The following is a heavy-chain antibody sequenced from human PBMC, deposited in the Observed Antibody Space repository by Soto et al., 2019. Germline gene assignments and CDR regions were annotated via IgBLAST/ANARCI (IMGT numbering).Heavy chain of an antibody. D-gene: IGHD1-20*01. J-gene: IGHJ6*02. V-gene: IGHV3-21*01. CDR3: ARETGSYNWNDGLMEG. Sequence: EVQLVESGGGLVKPGGSLRLSCAASGFSFSTFTMNWVRQAPGKGLEWVSSIDTSSTYIYYADSVTGRFTISRDNAKKSVYLQMNSMRAEDTAVYYCARETGSYNWNDGLMEGWGQGTTVTVSS. CDR1: GFSFSTFT. CDR2: IDTSSTYI.